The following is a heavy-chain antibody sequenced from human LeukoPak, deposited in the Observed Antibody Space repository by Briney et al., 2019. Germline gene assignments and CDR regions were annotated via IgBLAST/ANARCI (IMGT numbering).Heavy chain of an antibody. CDR2: IYYSGST. V-gene: IGHV4-61*08. CDR1: GGSISSGGYC. D-gene: IGHD3-10*01. J-gene: IGHJ4*02. CDR3: ARSGALLWFGESKYYFDY. Sequence: SETLSLTCTVSGGSISSGGYCWSWIRQHPGKGLEWIGYIYYSGSTNYNPSLKSRVTISVDTSKNQFSLKLSSVTAADTAVYYCARSGALLWFGESKYYFDYWGQGTLVTVSS.